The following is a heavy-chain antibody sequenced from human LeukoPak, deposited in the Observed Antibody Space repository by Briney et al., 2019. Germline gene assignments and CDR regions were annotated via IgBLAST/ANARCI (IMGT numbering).Heavy chain of an antibody. CDR2: IYYSGST. D-gene: IGHD3-10*01. J-gene: IGHJ4*02. CDR3: ARGAKTYGSGSYYRTFDY. Sequence: SETLSLTCAVSGYSISSSNWWGWIRQPPGKGLEWIGYIYYSGSTYYNPSLKSRVTMSVDTSKNQFSLKLSSVTAADTAVYYCARGAKTYGSGSYYRTFDYWGQGTLVTVSS. V-gene: IGHV4-28*03. CDR1: GYSISSSNW.